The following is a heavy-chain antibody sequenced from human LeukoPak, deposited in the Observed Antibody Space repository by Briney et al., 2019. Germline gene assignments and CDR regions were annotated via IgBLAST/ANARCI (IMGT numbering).Heavy chain of an antibody. CDR3: ARTYYYGSNYMDV. CDR2: INHSGST. D-gene: IGHD3-10*01. J-gene: IGHJ6*03. Sequence: PSETLSLTCAVYGGSFSGYYWSWIRQPPGKGLEWIGEINHSGSTNYNPSLKSRVTISVDTSKNQFSLKLSSVTAADTAVYYCARTYYYGSNYMDVWGKGTTVTVSS. V-gene: IGHV4-34*01. CDR1: GGSFSGYY.